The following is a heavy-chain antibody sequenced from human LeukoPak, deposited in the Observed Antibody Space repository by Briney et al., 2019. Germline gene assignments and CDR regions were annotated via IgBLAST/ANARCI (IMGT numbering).Heavy chain of an antibody. J-gene: IGHJ3*02. V-gene: IGHV3-7*01. CDR2: IKQDGSEK. CDR1: GFTFSSYW. CDR3: ARDSLGRAFDI. Sequence: GGSLRLSCAASGFTFSSYWMSWVRQAPGKGLEWVANIKQDGSEKYYVDSVKGRFTISRDNAKNSLYLQMNSLRAEGTAVYYCARDSLGRAFDIWGQGTMVTVSS. D-gene: IGHD3-10*01.